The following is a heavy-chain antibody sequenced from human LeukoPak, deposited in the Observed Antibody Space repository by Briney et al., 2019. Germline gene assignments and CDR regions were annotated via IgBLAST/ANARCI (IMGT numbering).Heavy chain of an antibody. J-gene: IGHJ4*02. D-gene: IGHD1-26*01. Sequence: GASVKVSCKASGYSFTSYDMHWVRQAPGQGLEWMGIINPSGGSTTYAQKFQGRVTMTRDTSTSTVYMELSSLRSDDTAVYYCAREGYSGSYSLPNDHWGQGTLVTVSS. V-gene: IGHV1-46*01. CDR1: GYSFTSYD. CDR3: AREGYSGSYSLPNDH. CDR2: INPSGGST.